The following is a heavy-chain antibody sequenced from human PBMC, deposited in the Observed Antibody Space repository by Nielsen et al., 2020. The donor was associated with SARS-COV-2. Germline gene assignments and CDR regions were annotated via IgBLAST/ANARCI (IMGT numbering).Heavy chain of an antibody. V-gene: IGHV3-30*18. CDR1: GFRFSSYG. CDR2: KSYDGSNE. J-gene: IGHJ4*02. Sequence: GESLKISCAASGFRFSSYGMHWVRQAPGKGLEWVAVKSYDGSNEYYVDSVKGRFTISRDNSNNMLYLQMNSLRPEDTALYYCAKGDSTVVTSRPFDSWGQGTLVTVSS. D-gene: IGHD4-23*01. CDR3: AKGDSTVVTSRPFDS.